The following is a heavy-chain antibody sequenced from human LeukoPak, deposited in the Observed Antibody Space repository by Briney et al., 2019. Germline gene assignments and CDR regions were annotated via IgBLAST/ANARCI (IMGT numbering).Heavy chain of an antibody. CDR2: ISSSGSTI. CDR3: ARDRGVYSRTLED. D-gene: IGHD6-13*01. V-gene: IGHV3-48*03. J-gene: IGHJ4*02. CDR1: GFTFSSYE. Sequence: QPGGSLRLSCAASGFTFSSYEMNWVRQAPGKGLEWVSYISSSGSTIYYADSVKGRFTISRDNAKNSLYLQMNSLRAEDTAVYYCARDRGVYSRTLEDWGQGTLVTVSS.